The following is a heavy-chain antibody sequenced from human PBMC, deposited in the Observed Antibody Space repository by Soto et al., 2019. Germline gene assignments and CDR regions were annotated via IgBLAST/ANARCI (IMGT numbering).Heavy chain of an antibody. Sequence: RLSRAAPGFTFFSHAMTRVRQAPGKGLEWVSAISGSGGSTYCADSVKGRFTISRDNSKNTLYLQMNSLRAEDTALYYCAKDRKMISFDPWGQGTLVTVSS. CDR2: ISGSGGST. CDR3: AKDRKMISFDP. J-gene: IGHJ5*02. D-gene: IGHD3-22*01. CDR1: GFTFFSHA. V-gene: IGHV3-23*01.